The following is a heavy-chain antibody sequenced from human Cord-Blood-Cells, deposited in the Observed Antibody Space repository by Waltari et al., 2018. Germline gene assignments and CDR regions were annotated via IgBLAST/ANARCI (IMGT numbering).Heavy chain of an antibody. CDR1: AYSFTSYW. J-gene: IGHJ4*02. Sequence: EVQLVQSGAEVKKPGESLKISCKGSAYSFTSYWIGWVRQMHGKGLEWMGISYPVDSETRDSPACHCRVTMASDKSISTAYLQWSSLKASDTAMYDCARSKSTARGPGEFSSSCDYWGQGTLVTVSS. CDR3: ARSKSTARGPGEFSSSCDY. CDR2: SYPVDSET. V-gene: IGHV5-51*01. D-gene: IGHD6-6*01.